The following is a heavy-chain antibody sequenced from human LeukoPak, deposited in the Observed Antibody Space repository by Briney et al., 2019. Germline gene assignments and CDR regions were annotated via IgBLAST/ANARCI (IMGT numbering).Heavy chain of an antibody. CDR2: ITWNGGNT. V-gene: IGHV3-20*04. J-gene: IGHJ4*02. CDR3: GRAYDFSRH. Sequence: PGGSLRLSCAASGFTFDDYGMSWVRQAPGKGLEWVSGITWNGGNTGFGDSVKGRFTISRDNAKNSLYLQMNSLRAEDTALYYCGRAYDFSRHWGQGTLVTVS. CDR1: GFTFDDYG. D-gene: IGHD3-3*01.